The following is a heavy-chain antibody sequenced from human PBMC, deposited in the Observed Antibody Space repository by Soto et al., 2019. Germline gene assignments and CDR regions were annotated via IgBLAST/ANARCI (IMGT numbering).Heavy chain of an antibody. J-gene: IGHJ3*01. CDR2: INAGNWNT. CDR1: GYTFSNFA. D-gene: IGHD3-22*01. Sequence: ASVKVSCKASGYTFSNFAMHWVRQAPGQRLEWMGWINAGNWNTKYSQKFQGRVTITRDTSASTAYMELSSLRSEDTAVYYCASSKYFYDSNGFRSLDAFDLWGQGTMATV. V-gene: IGHV1-3*01. CDR3: ASSKYFYDSNGFRSLDAFDL.